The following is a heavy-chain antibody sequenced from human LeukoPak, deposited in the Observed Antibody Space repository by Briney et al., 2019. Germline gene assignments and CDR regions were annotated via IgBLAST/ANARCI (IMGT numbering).Heavy chain of an antibody. J-gene: IGHJ4*02. CDR3: ARDRGSEMATQFDY. D-gene: IGHD5-24*01. CDR1: GGTFSSYA. CDR2: IIPILGIA. V-gene: IGHV1-69*04. Sequence: GSSVKVSCKASGGTFSSYAISWVRQAPGQGLEWMGRIIPILGIANYAQKFQGRVTITADKYTSTAYMELSSLRSEDTAVYYCARDRGSEMATQFDYWGQGTLVTVSS.